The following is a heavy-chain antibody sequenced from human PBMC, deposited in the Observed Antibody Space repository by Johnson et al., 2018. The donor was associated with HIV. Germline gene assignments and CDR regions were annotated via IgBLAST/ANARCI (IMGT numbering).Heavy chain of an antibody. CDR1: GFAVSGYY. J-gene: IGHJ3*02. CDR2: ISSSGSTK. CDR3: ARGALGAFDI. V-gene: IGHV3-11*01. Sequence: QVQLVESGGGLVRPGGSLRLSCVASGFAVSGYYMSWVRQAPGKGLEWVSYISSSGSTKYYADSVKGRFTISRDNAKNSLYLQMNSLRAEDTALYYCARGALGAFDIWGQGTMVTVSS. D-gene: IGHD3-3*02.